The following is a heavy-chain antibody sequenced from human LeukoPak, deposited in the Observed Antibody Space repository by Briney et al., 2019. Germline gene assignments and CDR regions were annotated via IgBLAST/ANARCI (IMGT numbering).Heavy chain of an antibody. V-gene: IGHV3-23*01. CDR2: ISGSGGST. J-gene: IGHJ4*02. CDR1: GFTFSSYG. Sequence: PGETLRLSCAASGFTFSSYGMSWVRQAPGKGLEWVSAISGSGGSTYYADSVKGRFTISRDNSKNTLYLQMNSLRAEDTAVYYCARGLTGGDPVWGQGTLVTVSS. CDR3: ARGLTGGDPV. D-gene: IGHD7-27*01.